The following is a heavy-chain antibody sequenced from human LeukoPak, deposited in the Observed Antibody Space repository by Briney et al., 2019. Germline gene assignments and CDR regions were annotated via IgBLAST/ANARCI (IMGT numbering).Heavy chain of an antibody. Sequence: SETLSLTCSVSGGSISGYFWSWIRQPAGKGLEWIGRFYTSGDAYYKPSLRSRVTMSVDKSKNQISLEVQSVTAADTAVYYCARVSAAGMEFHYGMDVWGQGTTVFVSS. J-gene: IGHJ6*02. CDR3: ARVSAAGMEFHYGMDV. CDR2: FYTSGDA. CDR1: GGSISGYF. D-gene: IGHD6-13*01. V-gene: IGHV4-4*07.